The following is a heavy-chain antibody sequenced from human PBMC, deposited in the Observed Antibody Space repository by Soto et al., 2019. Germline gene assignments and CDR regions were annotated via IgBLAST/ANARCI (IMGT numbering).Heavy chain of an antibody. Sequence: ASVKVSCKASGYTFTGYYMHWVRLAPGQGLEWMGWINPNSGGTNYAQKFQGRVTMTRDTSISTAYMELSRLRSDDTAVYYCARDGLPLAAAILYNWFDPWGQGTLVTVSS. CDR3: ARDGLPLAAAILYNWFDP. V-gene: IGHV1-2*02. J-gene: IGHJ5*02. CDR2: INPNSGGT. CDR1: GYTFTGYY. D-gene: IGHD2-2*01.